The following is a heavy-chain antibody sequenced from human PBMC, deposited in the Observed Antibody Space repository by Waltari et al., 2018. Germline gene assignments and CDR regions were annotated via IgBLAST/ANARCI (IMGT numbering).Heavy chain of an antibody. CDR3: AKDLGLPAFGGFFHAFDL. J-gene: IGHJ3*01. D-gene: IGHD3-16*01. CDR1: EFTFSTFA. CDR2: VGGVGGGT. V-gene: IGHV3-23*01. Sequence: EVQLLQSGEGFVQPGGSLRLSCTGSEFTFSTFAMSWVRQAPGEGLEWFSTVGGVGGGTYYADSVRGRFTISRDDSKSTLYLEMSSLRAEDTAVYYCAKDLGLPAFGGFFHAFDLWGQGTMVTVSS.